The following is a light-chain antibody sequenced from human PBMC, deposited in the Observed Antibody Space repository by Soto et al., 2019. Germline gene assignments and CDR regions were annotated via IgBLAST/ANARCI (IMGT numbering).Light chain of an antibody. CDR2: GAS. CDR3: QQYNNWPPYT. CDR1: QNIGSN. Sequence: EVVMTQSPATLSVSPGERVILSCRASQNIGSNLAWYQQRPGQAPRLLMYGASTRATETPARFSGSGSATDFTLTISSLQSEDFAVYYCQQYNNWPPYTFGQGTKLEIK. V-gene: IGKV3-15*01. J-gene: IGKJ2*01.